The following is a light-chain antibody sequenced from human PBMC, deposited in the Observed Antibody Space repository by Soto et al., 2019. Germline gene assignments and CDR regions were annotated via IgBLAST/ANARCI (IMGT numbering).Light chain of an antibody. CDR3: QQSYSTPYT. Sequence: DIQMTQSPSSLSASVGDRVTITCRASQSISSNLNWYQQKPGKAPKLLIYAGSSLQSGVPSRFSGSGSGTDFTLTIISLQPEDFATYYCQQSYSTPYTFGQGTKLEIK. V-gene: IGKV1-39*01. CDR2: AGS. CDR1: QSISSN. J-gene: IGKJ2*01.